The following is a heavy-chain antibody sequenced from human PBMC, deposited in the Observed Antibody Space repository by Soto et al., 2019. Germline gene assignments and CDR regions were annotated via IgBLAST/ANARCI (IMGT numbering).Heavy chain of an antibody. J-gene: IGHJ5*02. CDR2: INPSGGST. CDR3: ARDRDCSGGSCYHSSYWFDP. Sequence: ASVKVSCKASGYTFTSYYMHWVRQAPGQGLEWMGIINPSGGSTSYAQKFQGRVTMTRGTSTSTVYMELSSLRSEDTAVYYCARDRDCSGGSCYHSSYWFDPWGQGTLVTVSS. CDR1: GYTFTSYY. D-gene: IGHD2-15*01. V-gene: IGHV1-46*01.